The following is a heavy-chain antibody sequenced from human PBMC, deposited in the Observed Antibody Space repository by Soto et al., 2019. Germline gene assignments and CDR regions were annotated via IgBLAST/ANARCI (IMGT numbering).Heavy chain of an antibody. CDR3: ARQVVRITIFGVVIDYYGMDV. CDR1: GGSISSSSYY. CDR2: IYYSGST. Sequence: SETLSLTCTVSGGSISSSSYYWGWIRQPPGKGLEWSGSIYYSGSTYYNPSLKSRGTISVDTSKNQFSLKLSSVTAADTAVYYCARQVVRITIFGVVIDYYGMDVWGQGTTVTVSS. V-gene: IGHV4-39*01. J-gene: IGHJ6*02. D-gene: IGHD3-3*01.